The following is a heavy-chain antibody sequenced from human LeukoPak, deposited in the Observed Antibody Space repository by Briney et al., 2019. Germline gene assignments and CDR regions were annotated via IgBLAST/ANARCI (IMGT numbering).Heavy chain of an antibody. CDR1: GITLSDYG. Sequence: GGSLRLSCAVSGITLSDYGMSWVRQAPGKGLEWVAGISDSGGWTNYADSVKGRFTISRDNLKNTLYLQMNSLRAEDTAVYFCAKRGVVIRVILVGFHREANYFDSWGQGALVTVSS. CDR3: AKRGVVIRVILVGFHREANYFDS. D-gene: IGHD3-22*01. CDR2: ISDSGGWT. V-gene: IGHV3-23*01. J-gene: IGHJ4*02.